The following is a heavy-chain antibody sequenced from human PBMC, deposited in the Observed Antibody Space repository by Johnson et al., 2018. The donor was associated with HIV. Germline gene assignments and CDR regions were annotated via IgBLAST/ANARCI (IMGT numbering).Heavy chain of an antibody. CDR2: ISWNRGSI. V-gene: IGHV3-9*01. D-gene: IGHD2/OR15-2a*01. Sequence: VQLVESGGSVVRPGGSLRLSCAASGFTFVVYAMHWVRHAPGKGLEWVSGISWNRGSIGYAASVKGRFTISRDNAKNSLYLQMNSLRAEDTALYYCAKVLLPQDAFDIWGQGTMVTVSS. J-gene: IGHJ3*02. CDR3: AKVLLPQDAFDI. CDR1: GFTFVVYA.